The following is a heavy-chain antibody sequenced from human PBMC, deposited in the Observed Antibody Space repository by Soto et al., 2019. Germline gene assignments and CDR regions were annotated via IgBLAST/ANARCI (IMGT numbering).Heavy chain of an antibody. CDR2: IYNTGST. CDR3: ARGMPYYSDY. CDR1: GGSISSGLHY. Sequence: QVQLQESGPGLVKPSQTLSLTCTVSGGSISSGLHYWSWIRQRPGKGLEWIAYIYNTGSTYYNPSLKSRITISVDTSNNQFSLKMSSVTAADTAVYYCARGMPYYSDYWGQGSLVTVSS. J-gene: IGHJ4*02. V-gene: IGHV4-31*03. D-gene: IGHD2-2*01.